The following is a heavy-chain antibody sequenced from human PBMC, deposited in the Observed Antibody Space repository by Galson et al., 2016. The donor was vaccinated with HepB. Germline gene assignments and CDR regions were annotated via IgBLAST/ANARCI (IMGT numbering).Heavy chain of an antibody. CDR3: VREHNSGRYYDY. D-gene: IGHD6-19*01. CDR1: GFTFSRYG. Sequence: SLRLSCAPSGFTFSRYGIHWVRQAPGKGLEWVALIWADGTNKYYTDSVKGRFTISRDNSKSTLYLQMNSLRAEDTAIYFCVREHNSGRYYDYWGQGTLVTVSS. CDR2: IWADGTNK. J-gene: IGHJ4*02. V-gene: IGHV3-33*01.